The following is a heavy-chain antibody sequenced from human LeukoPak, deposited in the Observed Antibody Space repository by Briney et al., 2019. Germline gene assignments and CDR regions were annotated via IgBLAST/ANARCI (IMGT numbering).Heavy chain of an antibody. J-gene: IGHJ4*02. CDR2: LSGSGGNT. CDR3: AKITRDYYDSSGYPREDY. D-gene: IGHD3-22*01. Sequence: PGGSLRLSCAASGFTFNSYAMSWVRQAPGKGLEWVSALSGSGGNTYYADSVKGRFTIYRDNSKNTLYLQMNSLRAGDTAVYYCAKITRDYYDSSGYPREDYWGQGTLGTVS. CDR1: GFTFNSYA. V-gene: IGHV3-23*01.